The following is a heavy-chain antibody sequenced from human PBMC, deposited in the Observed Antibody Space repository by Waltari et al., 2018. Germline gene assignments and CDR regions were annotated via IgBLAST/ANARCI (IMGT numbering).Heavy chain of an antibody. J-gene: IGHJ4*02. CDR3: ATSRSLDY. Sequence: EVQLVESGGGLVQPGGSLRLSCAASGFPFSSYWRSWVRQAPGKGLEWVANIKQDGSEKYYVDSVKGRFTISRDNAKNSLYLQMNSLRAEDTAVYYCATSRSLDYWGQGTLVTVSS. CDR2: IKQDGSEK. D-gene: IGHD6-25*01. V-gene: IGHV3-7*01. CDR1: GFPFSSYW.